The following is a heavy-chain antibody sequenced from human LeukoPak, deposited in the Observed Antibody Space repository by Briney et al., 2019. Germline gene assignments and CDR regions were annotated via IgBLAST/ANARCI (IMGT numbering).Heavy chain of an antibody. CDR1: GFTFCSYW. CDR2: INHNGNVN. CDR3: ARGGGLDV. D-gene: IGHD3-16*01. Sequence: GGSLRLSCAASGFTFCSYWMNWARQAPGKGLEWVASINHNGNVNYYVDSVKGRFTISRDNAKTSLYLQMSNLRAEATAVYFCARGGGLDVWGQGATVTVSS. J-gene: IGHJ6*02. V-gene: IGHV3-7*03.